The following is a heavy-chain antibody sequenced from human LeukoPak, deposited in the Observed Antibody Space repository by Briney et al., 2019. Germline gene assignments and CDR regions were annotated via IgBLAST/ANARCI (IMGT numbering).Heavy chain of an antibody. Sequence: ASVKVSCKASGGTFSSYAISWVRQAPGQGLEWMGGIIPIFGTANYAQKFQGRVTITADESTSIAYMELSSLRSEDTAVYYCATPSNPGNAFDIWGQGTMVTVSS. CDR2: IIPIFGTA. CDR1: GGTFSSYA. D-gene: IGHD4-11*01. J-gene: IGHJ3*02. V-gene: IGHV1-69*13. CDR3: ATPSNPGNAFDI.